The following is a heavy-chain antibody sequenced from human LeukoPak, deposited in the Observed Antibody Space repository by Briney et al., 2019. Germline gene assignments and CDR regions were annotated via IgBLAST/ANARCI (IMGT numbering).Heavy chain of an antibody. V-gene: IGHV4-39*01. CDR3: ARGGPMVRGVTDNWFDP. CDR1: GGSISSSSYY. CDR2: IYYSGST. D-gene: IGHD3-10*01. Sequence: SETLSLTCTVSGGSISSSSYYWGWIRQPPGKGLEWIGSIYYSGSTYYNPSLKSRVTTSVDTSKNQFSLKLSSVTAADTAVYYCARGGPMVRGVTDNWFDPWGQGTLVTVSS. J-gene: IGHJ5*02.